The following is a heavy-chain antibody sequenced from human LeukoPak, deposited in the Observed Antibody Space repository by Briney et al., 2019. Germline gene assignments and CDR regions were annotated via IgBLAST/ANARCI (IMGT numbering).Heavy chain of an antibody. Sequence: GGSLRLSCAASGFTVSSNYMSWVRQAPGKGLEWVSIIYTGGSTYYTDSVKGRFTIPRDNSKNTLYLQMNSLRAEDTAVYYCAREYCSSTSCYSYYYYYYGMDVWGQGTTVTVSS. CDR1: GFTVSSNY. CDR3: AREYCSSTSCYSYYYYYYGMDV. CDR2: IYTGGST. V-gene: IGHV3-53*01. J-gene: IGHJ6*02. D-gene: IGHD2-2*01.